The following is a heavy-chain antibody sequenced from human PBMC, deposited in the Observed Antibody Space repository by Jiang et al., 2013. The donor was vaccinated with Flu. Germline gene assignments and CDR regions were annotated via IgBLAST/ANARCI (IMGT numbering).Heavy chain of an antibody. D-gene: IGHD2/OR15-2a*01. Sequence: VQLVESGGSVVQPGRSLRLSCAASGFTFSNHAIHWVRQAPGRGLDWVAVISYDGHNKYYADSVKGRFTISRDNAKSTLYLQMDSLRPEDTAIYYCGRGAEVLWEEWIDPWGQGTLVTVSS. V-gene: IGHV3-30*04. CDR1: GFTFSNHA. CDR3: GRGAEVLWEEWIDP. J-gene: IGHJ5*02. CDR2: ISYDGHNK.